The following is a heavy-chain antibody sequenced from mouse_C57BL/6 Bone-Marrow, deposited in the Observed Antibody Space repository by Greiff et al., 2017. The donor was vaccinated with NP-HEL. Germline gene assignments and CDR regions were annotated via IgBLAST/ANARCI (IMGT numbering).Heavy chain of an antibody. CDR1: GYSITSGYY. J-gene: IGHJ2*01. CDR2: ISYDGSN. V-gene: IGHV3-6*01. Sequence: EVQVVESGPGLVKPSQSLSLTCSVTGYSITSGYYWNWIRQFPGNKLEWMGYISYDGSNNYNPSLKNRISITRDTSKNQFFLKLNSVTTEDTATYYCARDRATTSYFDYWGQGTTLTVSS. CDR3: ARDRATTSYFDY. D-gene: IGHD3-1*01.